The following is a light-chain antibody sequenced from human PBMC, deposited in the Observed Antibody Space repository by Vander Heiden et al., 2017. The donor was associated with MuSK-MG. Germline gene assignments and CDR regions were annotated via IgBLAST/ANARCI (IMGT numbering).Light chain of an antibody. Sequence: MQMTHSPSSLSASVGDRVTITCQASQDIINYLNSYQQKPGKAPKLPIYHPSNSVTAVPSTFSGSRSRTALTFTISSLLPEDLATSYSQVADNLLRAFGGGTKVEIK. CDR3: QVADNLLRA. J-gene: IGKJ4*01. CDR2: HPS. V-gene: IGKV1-33*01. CDR1: QDIINY.